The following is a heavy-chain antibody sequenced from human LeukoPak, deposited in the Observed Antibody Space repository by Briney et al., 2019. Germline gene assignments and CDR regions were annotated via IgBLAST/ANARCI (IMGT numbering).Heavy chain of an antibody. J-gene: IGHJ4*02. CDR3: AKDQTGDGYNSI. CDR1: GFIFRNYA. V-gene: IGHV3-23*01. D-gene: IGHD5-24*01. CDR2: VHGRN. Sequence: PGGSLRLSCAASGFIFRNYAMSWVRQAPGKGLEWVSTVHGRNYYAASVKGRFTVPRDDSRSTLYLQMDNLRAEDTAVYYCAKDQTGDGYNSIWGEGTLVTVSS.